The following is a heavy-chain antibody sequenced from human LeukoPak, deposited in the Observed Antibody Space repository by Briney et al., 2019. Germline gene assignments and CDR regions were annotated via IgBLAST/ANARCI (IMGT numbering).Heavy chain of an antibody. J-gene: IGHJ4*02. V-gene: IGHV3-30*02. D-gene: IGHD3-22*01. CDR1: GFTFSTYG. CDR3: AKPPHNTGYYDC. Sequence: GGSLRLSCAASGFTFSTYGMHWVRQAPGKWLEWVAFIQYDGNNKYYADSVKGRFTISRDNSKNTLYLQMNSLTTDDTAVYYCAKPPHNTGYYDCWGQGTLVTVSS. CDR2: IQYDGNNK.